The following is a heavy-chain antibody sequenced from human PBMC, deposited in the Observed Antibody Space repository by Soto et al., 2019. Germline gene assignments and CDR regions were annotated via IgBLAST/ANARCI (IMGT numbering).Heavy chain of an antibody. CDR3: ARDNYGDTCYFDY. Sequence: PSGTLSLTCTVSGGAISSSRCDWGWIRQPPGKGLGWIAGIRYCGTTFYNPSLNSRVTLSVGTSKNHFARNLTSVPATAPAVCYCARDNYGDTCYFDYWGQGTLITVS. V-gene: IGHV4-39*02. CDR2: IRYCGTT. J-gene: IGHJ4*02. CDR1: GGAISSSRCD. D-gene: IGHD4-17*01.